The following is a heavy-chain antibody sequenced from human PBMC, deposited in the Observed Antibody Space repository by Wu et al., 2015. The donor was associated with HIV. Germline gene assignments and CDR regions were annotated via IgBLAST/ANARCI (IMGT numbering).Heavy chain of an antibody. Sequence: QVQLVQSGAEVKKPGSSVKVSCKASGGTFSSYAISWVRQAPGQGLEWMGGIIPIFGTANYAQKFQGRVTITADESTSTAYMELSSLRSEDTAVYYCARVAVVAATAVVNWFDPWGQGTLVTVSS. J-gene: IGHJ5*02. CDR2: IIPIFGTA. V-gene: IGHV1-69*12. D-gene: IGHD2-15*01. CDR3: ARVAVVAATAVVNWFDP. CDR1: GGTFSSYA.